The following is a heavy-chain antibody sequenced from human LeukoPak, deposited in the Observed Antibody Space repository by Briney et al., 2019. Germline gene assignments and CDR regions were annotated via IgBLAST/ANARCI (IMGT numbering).Heavy chain of an antibody. D-gene: IGHD5-18*01. V-gene: IGHV4-59*01. CDR2: IADSGST. CDR3: ARLDSYADDAFDI. CDR1: GVSISTYY. J-gene: IGHJ3*02. Sequence: PSETLSLTCSVSGVSISTYYWSWIRQAPGKGLEWIGYIADSGSTNYNPSLKSRVSISVDTSKNHISLKLSSVTAADTAVYYCARLDSYADDAFDIWGQGTMVTVSS.